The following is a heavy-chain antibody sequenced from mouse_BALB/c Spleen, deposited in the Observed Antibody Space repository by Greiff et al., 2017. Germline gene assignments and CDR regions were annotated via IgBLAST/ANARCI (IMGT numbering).Heavy chain of an antibody. CDR1: GFSLTGYG. J-gene: IGHJ4*01. CDR3: AREGTVYGSSYYYAMDY. Sequence: VQRVESGPGLVAPSQSLSITCTVSGFSLTGYGVNWVRQPPGKGLEWLGMIWGDGSTDYNSALKSRLSISKDNSKSQVFLKMNSLQTDDTARYYCAREGTVYGSSYYYAMDYWGQGTSVTVSS. D-gene: IGHD1-1*01. CDR2: IWGDGST. V-gene: IGHV2-6-7*01.